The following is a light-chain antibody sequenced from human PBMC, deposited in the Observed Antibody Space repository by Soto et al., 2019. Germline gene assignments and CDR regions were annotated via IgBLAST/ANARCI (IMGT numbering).Light chain of an antibody. CDR2: EVS. Sequence: QSALTQPPSASGSPGQSVTISCTGTSSDVGGYNYVSWYQQHPGKAPKLMIYEVSKRPSGVPDRFSGSKSGSTASLTVSGLQAEDEADYYCTSYAASNILVFGGGTKLTVL. CDR3: TSYAASNILV. V-gene: IGLV2-8*01. CDR1: SSDVGGYNY. J-gene: IGLJ2*01.